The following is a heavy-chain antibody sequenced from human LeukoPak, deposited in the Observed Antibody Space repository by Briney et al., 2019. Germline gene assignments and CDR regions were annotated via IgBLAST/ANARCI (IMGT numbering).Heavy chain of an antibody. CDR3: ARAHYDFWSGSSYYYYYMDV. CDR1: GGSISSYY. V-gene: IGHV4-59*01. Sequence: KTSETLSLTCTVSGGSISSYYGSWIRQPPGKGLEWIGYIYYSGSTNYNPSLKSRVPLSKDTPKNQFSLKLSSVTAADTAVYYCARAHYDFWSGSSYYYYYMDVWGKGTTVTVSS. D-gene: IGHD3-3*01. J-gene: IGHJ6*03. CDR2: IYYSGST.